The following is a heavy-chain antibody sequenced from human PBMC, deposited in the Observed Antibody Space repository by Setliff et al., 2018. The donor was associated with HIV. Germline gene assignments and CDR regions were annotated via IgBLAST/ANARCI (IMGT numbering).Heavy chain of an antibody. CDR2: FYYSWNT. D-gene: IGHD4-17*01. CDR3: ARLLTTVTHFDY. CDR1: GASIGRRSDC. J-gene: IGHJ4*02. V-gene: IGHV4-39*07. Sequence: ASETLSLTCTVSGASIGRRSDCWGWIRQPPGKGLEWIGSFYYSWNTYYNLSLKSRVTISVDTSKNQFSLKLSSVTAADTAVYYCARLLTTVTHFDYWGQGTLVTVSS.